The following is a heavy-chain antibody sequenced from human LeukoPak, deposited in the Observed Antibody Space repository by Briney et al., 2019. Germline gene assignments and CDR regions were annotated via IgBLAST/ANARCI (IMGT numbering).Heavy chain of an antibody. CDR2: ISYDGSNK. V-gene: IGHV3-30-3*01. CDR3: ARVFRVYYDSSGHGSYDAFDI. J-gene: IGHJ3*02. Sequence: GGSLRLSCAASGFTFSSYAMHWVRQAPGKGLEWVAVISYDGSNKYYADSVKGRFTISRDNSKNTLYLQMNSLRAEDTAVYHCARVFRVYYDSSGHGSYDAFDIWGQGTMVTVSS. D-gene: IGHD3-22*01. CDR1: GFTFSSYA.